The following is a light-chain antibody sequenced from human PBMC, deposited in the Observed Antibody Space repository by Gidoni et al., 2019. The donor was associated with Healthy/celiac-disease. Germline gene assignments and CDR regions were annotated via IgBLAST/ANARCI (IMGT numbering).Light chain of an antibody. Sequence: EIVLTPSPGTLSLSPGESATLSSRASQSVSSSYLAWYQQKPGQAPRLLSYGASSRATGIPDRFSGSGSGTDFTLTISRLGPEDFAVYYCQQYGSSPLTFGGGTKVEIK. CDR3: QQYGSSPLT. CDR2: GAS. V-gene: IGKV3-20*01. J-gene: IGKJ4*01. CDR1: QSVSSSY.